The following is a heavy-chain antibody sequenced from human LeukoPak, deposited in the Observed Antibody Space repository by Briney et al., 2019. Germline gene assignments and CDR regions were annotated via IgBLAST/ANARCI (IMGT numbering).Heavy chain of an antibody. D-gene: IGHD2-8*02. J-gene: IGHJ3*02. V-gene: IGHV4-39*01. CDR1: GGSISSSSYY. CDR3: AVFSLVSSGGAFDI. Sequence: SETLSLTCTVSGGSISSSSYYWGWIRQPPGKGLEWIGSIYYSGSTYYNPSLKSRVAISVDTSKNQFSLKLSSVTAADTAVYYCAVFSLVSSGGAFDIWGQGTMVTVSS. CDR2: IYYSGST.